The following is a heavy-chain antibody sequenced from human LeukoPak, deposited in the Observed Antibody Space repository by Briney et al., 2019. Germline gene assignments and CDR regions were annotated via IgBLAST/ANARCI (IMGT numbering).Heavy chain of an antibody. D-gene: IGHD4-11*01. CDR2: ISYDGSNK. CDR1: GFTFSSYA. J-gene: IGHJ4*02. CDR3: AREPDYRNPPFDY. V-gene: IGHV3-30-3*01. Sequence: PGGSLRLSCAASGFTFSSYAMHWVRQAPGKGLEWVAVISYDGSNKYYADSVKGRFTISRDNSKNTLYLQMNSLRAEDTAVYYCAREPDYRNPPFDYWGQGTLVTVSS.